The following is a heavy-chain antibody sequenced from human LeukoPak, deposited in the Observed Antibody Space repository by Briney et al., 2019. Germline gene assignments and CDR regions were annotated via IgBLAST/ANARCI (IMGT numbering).Heavy chain of an antibody. J-gene: IGHJ3*02. Sequence: GESLKISWKGSGYSFTSYWIDWVRQMPGKGLEWIGIIYPGYSDTRYSPSFQGQVTISADKSISTAYLQWSSLKASDTAMYYCPRQLATNSGAFDIWGQGTMVTVSS. CDR2: IYPGYSDT. CDR1: GYSFTSYW. CDR3: PRQLATNSGAFDI. D-gene: IGHD5-12*01. V-gene: IGHV5-51*01.